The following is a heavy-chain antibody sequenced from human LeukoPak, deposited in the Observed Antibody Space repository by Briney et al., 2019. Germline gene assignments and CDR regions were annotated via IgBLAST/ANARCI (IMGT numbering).Heavy chain of an antibody. CDR2: MNPTSGGT. J-gene: IGHJ4*02. Sequence: ASVKVSCKASGYTFTDYYMHWMRQAPGQGPEWMGWMNPTSGGTNYAQKFQGRVTMTRDTSITTAYMELSSLRSDDTAVYYCARDDALVATGSFDYWGQGTLVTVSS. D-gene: IGHD5-12*01. CDR3: ARDDALVATGSFDY. CDR1: GYTFTDYY. V-gene: IGHV1-2*02.